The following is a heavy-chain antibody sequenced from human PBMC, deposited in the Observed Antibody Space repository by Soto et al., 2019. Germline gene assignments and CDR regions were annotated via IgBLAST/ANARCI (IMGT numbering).Heavy chain of an antibody. D-gene: IGHD3-22*01. CDR3: ARGYYYDSSGYHYPFDY. J-gene: IGHJ4*02. CDR2: INHSGST. V-gene: IGHV4-34*01. Sequence: SETLSLTCAVYGGSFSGYYWSWIRQPPGKGLEWIGEINHSGSTNYNPSLKSRVTISVDTSKNQFSLKLSSVTAADTAVYYCARGYYYDSSGYHYPFDYWGQGTLVTVS. CDR1: GGSFSGYY.